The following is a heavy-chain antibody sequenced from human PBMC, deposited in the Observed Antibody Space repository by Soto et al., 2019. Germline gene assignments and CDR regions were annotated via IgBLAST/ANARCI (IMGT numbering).Heavy chain of an antibody. D-gene: IGHD6-13*01. V-gene: IGHV1-69*02. CDR2: IIPILGIA. Sequence: SVKVSCKASGGTFSSYTISWVRQAPGQGLEWMGRIIPILGIANYAQKFQGRVTITADKSTSTAYMELSSLRSEDTAVYYCARFPIAAAAYYFDYWGQGTLVTVSS. CDR3: ARFPIAAAAYYFDY. J-gene: IGHJ4*02. CDR1: GGTFSSYT.